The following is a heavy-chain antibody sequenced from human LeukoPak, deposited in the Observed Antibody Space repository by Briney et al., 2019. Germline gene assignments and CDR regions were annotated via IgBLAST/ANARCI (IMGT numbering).Heavy chain of an antibody. V-gene: IGHV3-23*01. CDR2: ILGSGDST. CDR3: AKGRSSGYYHAPFDY. J-gene: IGHJ4*02. CDR1: GFTFSYNA. D-gene: IGHD3-22*01. Sequence: GGSLRLSCAASGFTFSYNAMAWVRQAPGKGLEWVSGILGSGDSTYYADSVKGRFTISRDNSNNTLYLQMNSLRAEDTAVYYCAKGRSSGYYHAPFDYGGQGTLATVSS.